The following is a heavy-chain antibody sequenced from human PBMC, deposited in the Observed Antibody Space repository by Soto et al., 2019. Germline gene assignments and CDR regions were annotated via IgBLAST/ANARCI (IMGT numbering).Heavy chain of an antibody. CDR2: IYSSGST. D-gene: IGHD3-10*01. V-gene: IGHV4-59*01. CDR3: AGVNVLLWFGELFEWFDP. CDR1: GGSISSYY. Sequence: PSETLSLTCTVSGGSISSYYWSWIRQPPGKGLEWIGYIYSSGSTNYNPSLKSRVTISVDTSKNQFSLKLSSVTAADTAVYYCAGVNVLLWFGELFEWFDPWGQGTLVTVSS. J-gene: IGHJ5*02.